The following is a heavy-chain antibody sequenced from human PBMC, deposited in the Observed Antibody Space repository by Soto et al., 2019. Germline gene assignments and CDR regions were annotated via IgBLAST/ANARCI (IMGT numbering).Heavy chain of an antibody. CDR1: GFTFSSYA. Sequence: EVPLLESGGGLVQPGVSLRLSCAASGFTFSSYAMSWVRQARGKGLEWVSAISGSGGSTYYAGSVKGRFTISRANSKNTLYLQMNSLRAEDTAVYYCAKDPGASSDWHGGLYWGQGTVVTVSS. CDR2: ISGSGGST. CDR3: AKDPGASSDWHGGLY. J-gene: IGHJ4*02. D-gene: IGHD6-19*01. V-gene: IGHV3-23*01.